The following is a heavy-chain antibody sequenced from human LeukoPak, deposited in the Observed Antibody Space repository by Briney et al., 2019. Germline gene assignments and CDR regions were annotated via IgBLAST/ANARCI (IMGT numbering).Heavy chain of an antibody. D-gene: IGHD2-21*01. CDR3: ARGTVTYSDAFDI. Sequence: SETLSLTCTVSGGSISSTNWWSWVRQSPGKGLEWIGEIYNTGSTNYKPSLKSRVSISIDKSKNEFSLTLRSVTAADTAVYYCARGTVTYSDAFDIWGQGTMVTVSP. CDR1: GGSISSTNW. J-gene: IGHJ3*02. CDR2: IYNTGST. V-gene: IGHV4-4*02.